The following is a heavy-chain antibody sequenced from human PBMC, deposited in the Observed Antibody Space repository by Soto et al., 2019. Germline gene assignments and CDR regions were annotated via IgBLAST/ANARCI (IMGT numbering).Heavy chain of an antibody. CDR1: GFTFQDHA. Sequence: GGSLRLSCAASGFTFQDHAMHWVRQVPGKGLEWVSGINWNSDNIGYADSVKGRFTISRDNAKNSLYLQMNGLRVEDTALYYCAKDGGPKVATMTPIDYWGQGTLVTVSS. CDR2: INWNSDNI. D-gene: IGHD5-12*01. V-gene: IGHV3-9*01. J-gene: IGHJ4*02. CDR3: AKDGGPKVATMTPIDY.